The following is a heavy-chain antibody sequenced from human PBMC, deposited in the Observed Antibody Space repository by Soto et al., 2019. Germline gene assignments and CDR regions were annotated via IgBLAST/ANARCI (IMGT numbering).Heavy chain of an antibody. CDR3: AKGRVVRGVIYYYGMDS. V-gene: IGHV3-9*01. J-gene: IGHJ6*02. D-gene: IGHD3-10*01. Sequence: SLRLSCADAGFAFDDYAMHWVRQAPGKGLEWVSGISWNSGSIGYADSVKGRFTISRDNAKNSLYLQMNSLRAEDAALYYCAKGRVVRGVIYYYGMDSGGQGTTVTV. CDR1: GFAFDDYA. CDR2: ISWNSGSI.